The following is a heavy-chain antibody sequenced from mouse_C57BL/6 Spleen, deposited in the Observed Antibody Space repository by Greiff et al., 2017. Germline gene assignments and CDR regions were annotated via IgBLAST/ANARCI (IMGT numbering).Heavy chain of an antibody. CDR1: GFTFSDYG. V-gene: IGHV5-17*01. CDR3: ARLYYYDWYFDV. CDR2: ISSGNSTI. Sequence: EVQLVESGGGLVKPGGSLKLSCAASGFTFSDYGMHWVRQAPEKGLEWVAYISSGNSTIYYADTVNGRFTISRDNAKNTVFLQMTSLRSEDTAMYYCARLYYYDWYFDVWGTGTTVTVSS. J-gene: IGHJ1*03. D-gene: IGHD1-1*01.